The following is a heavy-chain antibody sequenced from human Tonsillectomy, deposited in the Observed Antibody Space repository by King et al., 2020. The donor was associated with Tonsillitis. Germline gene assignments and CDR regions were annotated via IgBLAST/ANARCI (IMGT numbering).Heavy chain of an antibody. V-gene: IGHV3-21*01. J-gene: IGHJ4*02. D-gene: IGHD4-11*01. CDR2: ISSSSSYL. CDR3: ATLFGLQGA. Sequence: VQLVESGGGLVKPGGSLRLSCAASGFAVSSYSINWVRQAPGKGLEWVSSISSSSSYLYYADSMKARFSISRDNAKNSLYLQMNSLRAEDTAVYYCATLFGLQGAWGQGTLVTVSS. CDR1: GFAVSSYS.